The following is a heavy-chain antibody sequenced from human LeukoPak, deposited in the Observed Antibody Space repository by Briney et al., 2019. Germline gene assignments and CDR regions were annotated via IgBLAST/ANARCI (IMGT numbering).Heavy chain of an antibody. CDR1: GYTFTGYY. CDR2: INSNTGGT. Sequence: ASVKVSCKASGYTFTGYYMHWVRQAPGQGLEWMGRINSNTGGTNYAQKFQGRVTMTRDTSISTAYMELNRLRSDDTAVYYCAREYCSSTSCQFYYFDYWGQGTLVTVSS. D-gene: IGHD2-2*01. V-gene: IGHV1-2*06. J-gene: IGHJ4*02. CDR3: AREYCSSTSCQFYYFDY.